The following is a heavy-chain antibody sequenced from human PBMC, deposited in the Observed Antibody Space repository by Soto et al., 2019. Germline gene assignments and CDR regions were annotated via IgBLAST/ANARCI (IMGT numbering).Heavy chain of an antibody. Sequence: QVQLVESGGGVVQPGRSLRLSCAASGFTFSSYAMHWVRQAPGKGLEWVAVISYDGSNKYYADSVKGRFTISRDNSKNTLYLQMNSLRAEDTAVYYCARGERLGYPYYYYGMDVWGQGTTVTVSS. V-gene: IGHV3-30-3*01. CDR2: ISYDGSNK. D-gene: IGHD6-25*01. CDR3: ARGERLGYPYYYYGMDV. J-gene: IGHJ6*02. CDR1: GFTFSSYA.